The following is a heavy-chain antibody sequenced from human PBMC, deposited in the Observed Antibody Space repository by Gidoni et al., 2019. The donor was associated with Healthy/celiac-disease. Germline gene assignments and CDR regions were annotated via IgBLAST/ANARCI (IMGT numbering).Heavy chain of an antibody. CDR1: GYTFTSYG. J-gene: IGHJ5*02. D-gene: IGHD3-10*01. CDR3: ARAYYYGSGRSGFDP. CDR2: ISAYKGNT. Sequence: QVQLVQSGAEVKKPGASVKVSCRASGYTFTSYGISWVRQAPGQGREWMGWISAYKGNTNYAQKLQGRVTMTTDTSTSTAYMEMRSLRSDDTAVYYCARAYYYGSGRSGFDPWGQGTLVTVSS. V-gene: IGHV1-18*01.